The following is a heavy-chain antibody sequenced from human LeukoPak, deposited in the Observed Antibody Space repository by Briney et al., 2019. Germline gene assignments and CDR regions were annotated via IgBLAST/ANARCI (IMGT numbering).Heavy chain of an antibody. CDR2: IYTSGST. J-gene: IGHJ5*02. CDR3: AREYYDILTGYYKANWFDP. D-gene: IGHD3-9*01. V-gene: IGHV4-61*02. CDR1: GGSISSGSYY. Sequence: PSETLSLTCTVSGGSISSGSYYWSWIRQPAGKGLEWIGRIYTSGSTNYNPSLKSRVTISVDTSKNQFSLKLSSVTAADTAVYYCAREYYDILTGYYKANWFDPWGQGTLVTVSS.